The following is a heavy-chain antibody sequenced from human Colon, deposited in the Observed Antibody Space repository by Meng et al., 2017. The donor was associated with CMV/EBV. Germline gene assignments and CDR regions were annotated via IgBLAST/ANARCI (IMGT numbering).Heavy chain of an antibody. V-gene: IGHV7-4-1*02. CDR3: ANSLGAGA. CDR2: INTSTGNP. D-gene: IGHD3-16*01. CDR1: GYTFTNNQ. Sequence: VAVSCKASGYTFTNNQMHWVRRAPGKGLEWMGWINTSTGNPTYAQGLTGRFGFSLDTSVTTAYLQINNLKAEDTAMYYCANSLGAGAWGQGTLVTVSS. J-gene: IGHJ5*02.